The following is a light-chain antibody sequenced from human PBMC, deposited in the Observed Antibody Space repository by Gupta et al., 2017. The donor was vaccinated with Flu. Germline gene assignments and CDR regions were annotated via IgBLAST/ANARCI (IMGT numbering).Light chain of an antibody. J-gene: IGKJ1*01. V-gene: IGKV1-5*03. CDR2: RAS. CDR3: HNYNSHSRV. CDR1: ENIGSW. Sequence: PSTLSASVGDRVTITCRASENIGSWLAWYQQRPGRAPKLLVYRASVLEGGVPSRFSASGSGREFSLTVSSLQTEDFATYYCHNYNSHSRVFGQGTKVEIK.